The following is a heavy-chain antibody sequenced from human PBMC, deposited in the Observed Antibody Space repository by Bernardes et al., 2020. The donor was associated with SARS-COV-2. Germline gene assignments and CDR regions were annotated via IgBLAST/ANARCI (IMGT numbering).Heavy chain of an antibody. D-gene: IGHD3-10*02. CDR2: FYSDYVT. J-gene: IGHJ4*02. CDR1: GFTVNSNY. Sequence: GGSLRLSCTVSGFTVNSNYMSWVRQAPGKGLEWVSVFYSDYVTYYADSVKGRFTISRDNSKNTLYLQMNRLRAEDTAVYYCARDGNSYYHVDWGQGTLVTVSS. CDR3: ARDGNSYYHVD. V-gene: IGHV3-66*01.